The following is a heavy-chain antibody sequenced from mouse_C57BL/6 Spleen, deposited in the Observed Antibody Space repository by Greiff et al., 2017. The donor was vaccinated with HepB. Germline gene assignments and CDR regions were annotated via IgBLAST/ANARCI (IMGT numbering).Heavy chain of an antibody. CDR3: ARLDGYYYDD. CDR2: ISSGSSTI. CDR1: GFTFSDYG. D-gene: IGHD2-3*01. J-gene: IGHJ2*01. V-gene: IGHV5-17*01. Sequence: EVKLVESGGGLVKPGGSLKLSCAASGFTFSDYGMHWVRQAPEKGLEWVAYISSGSSTIYYADTVKGRFPISRDNAKNTLFLQMTSLRSEDTAMYYCARLDGYYYDDWGTGTTLTVAS.